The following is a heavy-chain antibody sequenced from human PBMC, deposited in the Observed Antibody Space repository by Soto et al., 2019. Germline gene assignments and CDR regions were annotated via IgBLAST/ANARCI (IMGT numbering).Heavy chain of an antibody. V-gene: IGHV4-59*01. CDR1: GASITKSF. Sequence: QVQLKESGPGLVKPSETLSLTCSVSGASITKSFWSWIRQSPQKGLEWIAYIHYSGATDYHPSFKRRSTISLDASRAQFSLKLRSVTAADTAVYYCARSEMDDGRGYANYWGQGTLVTVS. CDR2: IHYSGAT. J-gene: IGHJ4*02. D-gene: IGHD3-22*01. CDR3: ARSEMDDGRGYANY.